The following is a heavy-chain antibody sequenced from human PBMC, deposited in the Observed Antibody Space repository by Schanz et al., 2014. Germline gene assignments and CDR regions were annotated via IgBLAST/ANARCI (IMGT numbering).Heavy chain of an antibody. CDR1: GFSFSSYS. V-gene: IGHV3-48*03. CDR2: ISSGGTTI. D-gene: IGHD4-17*01. Sequence: VQLVESGGGVVQPGGSLRLSCAVSGFSFSSYSMSWVRQAPGKGLEWIAYISSGGTTIYYADSVKGRFTISRDNAKTSLYLQMNSLXXXXXXXYFCAKVRGDQRGAFDSWGQGTLVTVSS. J-gene: IGHJ4*02. CDR3: AKVRGDQRGAFDS.